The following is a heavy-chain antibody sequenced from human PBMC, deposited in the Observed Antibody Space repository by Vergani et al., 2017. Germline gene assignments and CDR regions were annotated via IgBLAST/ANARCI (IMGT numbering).Heavy chain of an antibody. J-gene: IGHJ4*02. CDR2: IYYSGST. CDR3: ARSILMTTVTPCDY. D-gene: IGHD4-11*01. Sequence: QLQLQESGPGLVKPSETLSLTCTVSGGSISSSSYYWGWIRQPPGKGLEWIGRIYYSGSTYYNPSVQSRVTISVDTSKNQFSRKLSSVAAADTAVYYCARSILMTTVTPCDYWGQGTLVTVSS. V-gene: IGHV4-39*07. CDR1: GGSISSSSYY.